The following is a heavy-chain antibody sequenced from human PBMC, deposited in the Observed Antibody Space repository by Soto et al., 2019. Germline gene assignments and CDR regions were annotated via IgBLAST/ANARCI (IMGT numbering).Heavy chain of an antibody. J-gene: IGHJ4*02. D-gene: IGHD1-1*01. Sequence: PGGSLILSCAASGFTFSSYGMHWVRQAPGKGLEWVAVIWYDGSNKYYADSVKGRFTISRDNSKNTLYLQMNSLRAEDTAVYYCARDGTTIEVPVYWGQGTLVTVSS. V-gene: IGHV3-33*01. CDR3: ARDGTTIEVPVY. CDR1: GFTFSSYG. CDR2: IWYDGSNK.